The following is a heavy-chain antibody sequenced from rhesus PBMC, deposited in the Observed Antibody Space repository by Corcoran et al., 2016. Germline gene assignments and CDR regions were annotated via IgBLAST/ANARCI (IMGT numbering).Heavy chain of an antibody. D-gene: IGHD6-31*01. Sequence: QVQLRESGPGLVTPSETLSLTCAVSGGSISGYWLGWIRQPPGKGLEWIGNIGGKSGSAYSNPSLKSRATIATDTSKKQLSLKRSSVTAADTAVYYCATAYSSGWYYLDSWGQGVLVTVSS. CDR1: GGSISGYW. V-gene: IGHV4-165*01. J-gene: IGHJ4*01. CDR3: ATAYSSGWYYLDS. CDR2: IGGKSGSA.